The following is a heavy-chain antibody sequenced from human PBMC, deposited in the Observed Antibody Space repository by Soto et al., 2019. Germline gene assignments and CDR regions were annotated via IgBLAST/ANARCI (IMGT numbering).Heavy chain of an antibody. D-gene: IGHD6-19*01. V-gene: IGHV4-34*01. J-gene: IGHJ3*02. CDR3: ARALGAVAGVDI. CDR2: INHSGST. CDR1: GGSFSGYY. Sequence: SETLSLTCAVYGGSFSGYYWSWIRQPPGKGLEWIGEINHSGSTNYNPSLKSRVTISVDTSKNQFSLKLSSVTAADTAVYYCARALGAVAGVDIWGQGTMVTVSS.